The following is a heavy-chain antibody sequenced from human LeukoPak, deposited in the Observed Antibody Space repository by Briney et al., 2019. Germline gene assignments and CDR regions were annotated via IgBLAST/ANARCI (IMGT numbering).Heavy chain of an antibody. J-gene: IGHJ4*02. CDR3: ARGTLGGGFGY. Sequence: GGSLRLSCAASGFTFGNFAMHWVRQAPGKGLEWVAVISYDGSNKYYADSVKGRFTISRDNSKNTLYLQMNSLRAEDTAVYYCARGTLGGGFGYWGQGTLVTVSS. CDR2: ISYDGSNK. D-gene: IGHD3-16*01. CDR1: GFTFGNFA. V-gene: IGHV3-30*04.